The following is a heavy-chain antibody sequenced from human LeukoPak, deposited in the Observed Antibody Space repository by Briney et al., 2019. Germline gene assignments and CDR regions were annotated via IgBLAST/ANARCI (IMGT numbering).Heavy chain of an antibody. D-gene: IGHD6-13*01. V-gene: IGHV3-48*03. CDR2: ISSSGGTI. CDR3: ARSGQHLFDF. J-gene: IGHJ4*02. CDR1: GFTFSSHE. Sequence: PGGSLRLSCAASGFTFSSHEMNWVRQAPGKGLEWVSYISSSGGTISYADSVKGRFTISRDNAKNSLYLQMNSLRAEDTAVYYCARSGQHLFDFWGQGTLVTVSS.